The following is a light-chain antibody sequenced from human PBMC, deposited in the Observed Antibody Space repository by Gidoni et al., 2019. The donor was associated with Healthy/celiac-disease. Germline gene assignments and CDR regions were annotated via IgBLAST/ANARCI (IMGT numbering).Light chain of an antibody. CDR3: QQRSNWPPRLT. CDR1: QSVSSY. V-gene: IGKV3-11*01. CDR2: DAS. J-gene: IGKJ4*01. Sequence: ILFPQSPDTLSLSPGERATLSCRASQSVSSYLAWYQQKPGQAPRLLIYDASNRATGIPARFSGSGSGTDFTLPISSLEPEDFAVYYCQQRSNWPPRLTFGGGTKVEIK.